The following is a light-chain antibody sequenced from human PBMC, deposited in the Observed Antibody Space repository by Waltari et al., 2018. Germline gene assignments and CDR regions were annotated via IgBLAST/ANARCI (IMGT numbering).Light chain of an antibody. CDR3: AAWDDSLSGWV. V-gene: IGLV1-47*01. CDR1: SSNIGRNY. J-gene: IGLJ3*02. Sequence: QSVLTQPPSASGTPGQRVTISCSGSSSNIGRNYVYWYQQPPGTAPKLLISRNNQRPSGVPDRFSGSKSGTSASLAISGLRSEDEADYYCAAWDDSLSGWVFGGGTKLTVL. CDR2: RNN.